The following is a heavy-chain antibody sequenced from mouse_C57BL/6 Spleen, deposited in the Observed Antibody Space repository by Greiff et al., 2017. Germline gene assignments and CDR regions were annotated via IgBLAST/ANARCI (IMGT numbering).Heavy chain of an antibody. CDR2: ISGGGGNT. D-gene: IGHD4-1*01. J-gene: IGHJ1*03. Sequence: EVHLVESGGGLVKPGGSLKLSCAASGFTFSRSTMSWVRQTPGKRLEWVETISGGGGNTSYPASVKGRFTISSDNAQNTLYLQMIGLTSEDPALYYCARRYWAHCYFDVWGTGTTVTVSS. V-gene: IGHV5-9*01. CDR3: ARRYWAHCYFDV. CDR1: GFTFSRST.